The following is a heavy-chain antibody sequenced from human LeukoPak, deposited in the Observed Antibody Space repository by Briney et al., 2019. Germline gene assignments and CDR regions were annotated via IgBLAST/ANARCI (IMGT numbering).Heavy chain of an antibody. CDR2: TRNRARSYTT. CDR1: GFTFSDHY. Sequence: PGGSLRLSCAASGFTFSDHYMDWVRQAPGQGLEWVARTRNRARSYTTEYAASVQGRFHISRDDSKNSLYLQMNSLKTEDTAVYYCARGDVSSGYHYVGGYWGQGTLVTVSS. V-gene: IGHV3-72*01. D-gene: IGHD3-22*01. CDR3: ARGDVSSGYHYVGGY. J-gene: IGHJ4*02.